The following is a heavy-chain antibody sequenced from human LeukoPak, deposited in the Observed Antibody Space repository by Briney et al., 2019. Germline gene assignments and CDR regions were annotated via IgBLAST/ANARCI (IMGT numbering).Heavy chain of an antibody. CDR3: VKSSVSGYVGYFDY. CDR1: GFTFSNAW. CDR2: ISSSSNYI. Sequence: NSGGLQRLSCAASGFTFSNAWMSWGRQAPGKGLEWVSSISSSSNYIYYADSVNGRFTISRDNAKNSLYLQMSSLRADDTAVYYCVKSSVSGYVGYFDYWGQETHVSASS. V-gene: IGHV3-21*01. J-gene: IGHJ4*02. D-gene: IGHD3-22*01.